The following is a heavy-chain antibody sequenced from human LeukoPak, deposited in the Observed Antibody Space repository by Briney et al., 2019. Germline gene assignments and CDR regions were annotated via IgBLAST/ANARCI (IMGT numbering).Heavy chain of an antibody. CDR1: GFTFSSYA. V-gene: IGHV3-23*01. Sequence: GGSLRLSCAASGFTFSSYAMSWVRQAPGKGLEWVSAISGSGGSTYYADSVKGRFTISRGNSKNTLYLQMNSLRAEDTAVYYCAKLRRGYMVRGVIFDYWGQGTLVTVSS. CDR3: AKLRRGYMVRGVIFDY. D-gene: IGHD3-10*01. J-gene: IGHJ4*02. CDR2: ISGSGGST.